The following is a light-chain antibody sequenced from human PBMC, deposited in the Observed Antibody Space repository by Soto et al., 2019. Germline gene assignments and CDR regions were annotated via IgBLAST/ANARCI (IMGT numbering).Light chain of an antibody. CDR3: QQYDNWPRT. CDR1: QSVRNS. V-gene: IGKV3-15*01. J-gene: IGKJ1*01. Sequence: ETVMTQSPATLSVSPGERATLSCRASQSVRNSLSWYQQKPGQAPRLLIYGATTRATGIPARFSGSESGTEFTLTISSLQSEDFAVYYCQQYDNWPRTFGQGTKVEMK. CDR2: GAT.